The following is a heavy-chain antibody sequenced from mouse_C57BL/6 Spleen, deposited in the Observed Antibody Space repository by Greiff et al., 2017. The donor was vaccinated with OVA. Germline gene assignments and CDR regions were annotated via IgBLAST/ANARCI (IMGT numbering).Heavy chain of an antibody. CDR2: ISNLAYSI. D-gene: IGHD1-1*01. V-gene: IGHV5-15*01. CDR3: ARLNYYDAMDY. Sequence: EVMLVESGGGLVQPGGSLKLSCAASGFTFSDYGMAWVRQAPRKGPEWVAFISNLAYSIYYADTVTGRFTISRENAKNTLYLEMSSLMSEDTAMYYCARLNYYDAMDYWGQGTSVTVSS. J-gene: IGHJ4*01. CDR1: GFTFSDYG.